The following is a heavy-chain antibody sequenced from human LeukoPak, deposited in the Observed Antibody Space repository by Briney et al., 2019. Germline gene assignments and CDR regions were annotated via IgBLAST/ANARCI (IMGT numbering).Heavy chain of an antibody. V-gene: IGHV4-4*07. CDR1: GGSISSYY. J-gene: IGHJ6*02. CDR2: IYTSGST. Sequence: SETLSLTCTVSGGSISSYYWSWIRQPAGKGLERIGRIYTSGSTNYNPSLKSRVTMSLDTSKNRFSLNLSSVTAADTAVYYCAGATVGYYALDVWGQGTTVTVSS. CDR3: AGATVGYYALDV. D-gene: IGHD4-23*01.